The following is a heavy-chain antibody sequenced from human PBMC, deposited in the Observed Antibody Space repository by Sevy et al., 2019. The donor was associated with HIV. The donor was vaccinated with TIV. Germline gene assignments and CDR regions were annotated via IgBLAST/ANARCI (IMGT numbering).Heavy chain of an antibody. J-gene: IGHJ4*01. Sequence: GGSLRLSCAASGFAFSTHAMHWVRQAPGKGLEWVAVISYEGTETFYAASVEGRFTISRGNSKNMLSLQINSLRPGDTAVYYCAGDGGNSVKWYPLYWGHGTLVTVSS. V-gene: IGHV3-30-3*01. CDR1: GFAFSTHA. CDR3: AGDGGNSVKWYPLY. D-gene: IGHD2-2*01. CDR2: ISYEGTET.